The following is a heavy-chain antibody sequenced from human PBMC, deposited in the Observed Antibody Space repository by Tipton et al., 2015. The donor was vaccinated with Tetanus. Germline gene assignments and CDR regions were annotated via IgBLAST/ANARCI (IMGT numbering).Heavy chain of an antibody. Sequence: SLRLSCAASGFTFSRFSLNWVRQAPGKGLVWVPRIKTDGSATIYADSVKGRFTISRDNAKNTLYLQMNSLRAEDTAVYFCVRGGEPKPPFGIWGQGTMVTVSS. J-gene: IGHJ3*02. CDR2: IKTDGSAT. D-gene: IGHD1-14*01. CDR1: GFTFSRFS. CDR3: VRGGEPKPPFGI. V-gene: IGHV3-74*01.